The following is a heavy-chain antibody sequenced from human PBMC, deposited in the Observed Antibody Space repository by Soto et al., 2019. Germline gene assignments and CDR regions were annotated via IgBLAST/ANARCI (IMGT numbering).Heavy chain of an antibody. J-gene: IGHJ4*02. D-gene: IGHD3-10*01. CDR3: ARDITSHNY. CDR1: GYTFTSYY. Sequence: GASVKVSCKASGYTFTSYYMHWVRQAPGQGLEWMGGIIPIFGTANYAQKFQGRVTITADESTSTAYMELSSLRSEDTAVYYCARDITSHNYWGQGTLVTVSS. CDR2: IIPIFGTA. V-gene: IGHV1-69*13.